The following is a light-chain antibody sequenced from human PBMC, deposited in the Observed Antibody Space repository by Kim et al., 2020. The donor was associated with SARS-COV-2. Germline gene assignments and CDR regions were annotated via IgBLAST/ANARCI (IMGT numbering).Light chain of an antibody. CDR1: QSVSSN. CDR3: QQYNNWLGT. J-gene: IGKJ1*01. Sequence: EIVMTQSPATLSVSPGERATLSCRASQSVSSNLAWYQQKPGQAPRLLIYGASTRATGIPARFSGSRSGTEFTLTISSLQSEDFAVYYCQQYNNWLGTFGQGTKVDIK. V-gene: IGKV3-15*01. CDR2: GAS.